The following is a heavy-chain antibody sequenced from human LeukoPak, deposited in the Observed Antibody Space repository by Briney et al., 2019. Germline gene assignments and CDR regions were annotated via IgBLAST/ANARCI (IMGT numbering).Heavy chain of an antibody. CDR2: IYHSGST. CDR3: ARDGGYSSGSDY. Sequence: SETLSLTCTVSGYSISSGYYWGWIRQPPGKGLEWIGSIYHSGSTYYNPSLKSRVTISVDTSKNQFSLKLSSVTAADTAVYYCARDGGYSSGSDYWGQGTLVTVSS. J-gene: IGHJ4*02. D-gene: IGHD6-19*01. V-gene: IGHV4-38-2*02. CDR1: GYSISSGYY.